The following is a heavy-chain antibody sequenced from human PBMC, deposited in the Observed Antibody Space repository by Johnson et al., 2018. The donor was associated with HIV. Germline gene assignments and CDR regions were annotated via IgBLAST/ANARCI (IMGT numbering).Heavy chain of an antibody. CDR2: ISYDGSDK. Sequence: QMQLVESGGGVVQPGRSLRLSCAASGFTFSSYAMHWVRQAPGKGLEWVAVISYDGSDKDNADSVKGRFTISRDNAKNSLYLQMNSLRAEDTAVYYCARDRGITIFAVTIDAFDIWGQGTMVTVSS. CDR1: GFTFSSYA. V-gene: IGHV3-30*04. CDR3: ARDRGITIFAVTIDAFDI. D-gene: IGHD3-3*01. J-gene: IGHJ3*02.